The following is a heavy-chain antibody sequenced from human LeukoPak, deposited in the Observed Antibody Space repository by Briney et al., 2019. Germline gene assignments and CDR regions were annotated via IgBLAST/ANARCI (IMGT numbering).Heavy chain of an antibody. V-gene: IGHV3-64D*06. Sequence: GGSLRLSCSASGFTFSSYAMHWVRQAPGKGLEYVSAISSNGGSTYYADSVKGRFTISRDNSKNTLYLQMTSLRAEDTAVYYCVKDRYVDYDSSGYYQGSGACDIWGQGTRVTVSS. CDR3: VKDRYVDYDSSGYYQGSGACDI. CDR2: ISSNGGST. J-gene: IGHJ3*02. CDR1: GFTFSSYA. D-gene: IGHD3-22*01.